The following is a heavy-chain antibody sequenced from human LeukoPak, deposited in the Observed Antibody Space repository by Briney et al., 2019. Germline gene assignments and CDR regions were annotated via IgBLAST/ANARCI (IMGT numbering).Heavy chain of an antibody. J-gene: IGHJ4*02. CDR2: INPSGST. CDR3: ARDVAPRPGPVHYFDY. Sequence: ASVKVSCKASGYTFSNYYLHWPRQAPRQGPEWLGIINPSGSTNYAQKFEGRVTMTSDLSTSTVYMELNSLRSEDTAIYYCARDVAPRPGPVHYFDYWGQGTLVTVSS. CDR1: GYTFSNYY. D-gene: IGHD6-6*01. V-gene: IGHV1-46*01.